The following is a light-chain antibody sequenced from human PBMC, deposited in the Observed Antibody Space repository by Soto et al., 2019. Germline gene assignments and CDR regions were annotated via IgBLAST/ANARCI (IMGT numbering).Light chain of an antibody. V-gene: IGLV2-8*01. J-gene: IGLJ1*01. CDR3: SSYAGSDNFEV. CDR2: EVN. Sequence: QSALTQPPSASGSPGQSFTISCTGTSSDVGNYNYVSWYQQHPGKAPKLMIYEVNKRPSGVPDRFSGSKSGNTASLTVSGLQAEDEADYYCSSYAGSDNFEVFGTGTKLTVL. CDR1: SSDVGNYNY.